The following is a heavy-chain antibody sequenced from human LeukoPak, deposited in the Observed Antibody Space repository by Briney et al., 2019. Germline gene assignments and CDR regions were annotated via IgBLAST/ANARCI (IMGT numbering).Heavy chain of an antibody. V-gene: IGHV4-59*01. J-gene: IGHJ4*02. CDR2: IDYSGST. CDR3: ARVRSSSWYYFDY. D-gene: IGHD6-13*01. CDR1: GGSISSYY. Sequence: SQTLSLTCTVSGGSISSYYWSWIRQPPGKGLEWIGYIDYSGSTNYNPSLKSRVTISVDTSKDQFSLKVSSVTAADTAVYYCARVRSSSWYYFDYWGQGTLVTVSS.